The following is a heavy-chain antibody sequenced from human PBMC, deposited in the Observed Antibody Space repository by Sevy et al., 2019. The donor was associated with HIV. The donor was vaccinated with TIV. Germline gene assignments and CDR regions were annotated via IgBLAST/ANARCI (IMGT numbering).Heavy chain of an antibody. D-gene: IGHD1-26*01. CDR3: ARDIVGAFFPGSYYYYGMDV. CDR2: IKQDGSEK. Sequence: LSLTCAASGFTFSSYWMSWVRQAPGKGLEWVANIKQDGSEKYYVDSVKGRFTISRDNAKNSLYLQMNSLRAEDTAVYYCARDIVGAFFPGSYYYYGMDVWGQGTTVTVSS. V-gene: IGHV3-7*01. J-gene: IGHJ6*02. CDR1: GFTFSSYW.